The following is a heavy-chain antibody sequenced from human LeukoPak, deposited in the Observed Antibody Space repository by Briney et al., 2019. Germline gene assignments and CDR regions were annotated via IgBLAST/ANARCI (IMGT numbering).Heavy chain of an antibody. V-gene: IGHV1-69*13. D-gene: IGHD3-9*01. Sequence: SVKVSCKASGYTFTSYGISWVRQAPGQGLEWMGGIIPIFGTANYAQKFQGRVTITADESTSTAYMELSSLRSEDTAVYYCARDPNYDILTGYPNWFDPWGQGTLVTVSS. J-gene: IGHJ5*02. CDR1: GYTFTSYG. CDR3: ARDPNYDILTGYPNWFDP. CDR2: IIPIFGTA.